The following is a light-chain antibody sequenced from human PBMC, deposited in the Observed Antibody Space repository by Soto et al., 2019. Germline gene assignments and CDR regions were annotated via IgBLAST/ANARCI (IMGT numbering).Light chain of an antibody. J-gene: IGKJ1*01. CDR2: GAS. V-gene: IGKV3-20*01. CDR3: QQYGSSPQT. CDR1: QSVTNNY. Sequence: EIVLTQSPGTLSLSPGETVALSCRASQSVTNNYLAWYQQKRGQAPRLLIYGASNRATGIPDRFSGGGSETDFILTIIRLEPEDFAVYYCQQYGSSPQTFGQGTKVEIK.